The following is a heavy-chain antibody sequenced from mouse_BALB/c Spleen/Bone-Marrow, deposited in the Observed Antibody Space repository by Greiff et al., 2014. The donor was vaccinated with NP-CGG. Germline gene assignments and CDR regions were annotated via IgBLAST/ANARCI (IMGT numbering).Heavy chain of an antibody. D-gene: IGHD2-14*01. J-gene: IGHJ2*01. V-gene: IGHV14-3*02. Sequence: VQLKESGAELVKPGASVKSSCAASGFNIKDTYMHWVKQRPVQGLEWIGRVDPANGNTKYDPKFQGKATITADTSSNTAYPQLSSLTSEDTAVYYCARYRLGTYFDYWGQGTTLTVSS. CDR2: VDPANGNT. CDR1: GFNIKDTY. CDR3: ARYRLGTYFDY.